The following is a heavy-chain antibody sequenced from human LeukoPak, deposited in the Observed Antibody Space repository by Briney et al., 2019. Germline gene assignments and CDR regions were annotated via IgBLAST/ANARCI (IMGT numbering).Heavy chain of an antibody. Sequence: GASVKVSCKASGYTFTSYDINWVRQATGQGLEWMGWMNPNSGNTGYAQKFQGRVTMTRNTSISTAYMELSSLRSEDTAVYYCARDHWFMVRGVIMSYYYYYYMDVWGKGTTVTVSS. CDR2: MNPNSGNT. CDR1: GYTFTSYD. D-gene: IGHD3-10*01. V-gene: IGHV1-8*01. CDR3: ARDHWFMVRGVIMSYYYYYYMDV. J-gene: IGHJ6*03.